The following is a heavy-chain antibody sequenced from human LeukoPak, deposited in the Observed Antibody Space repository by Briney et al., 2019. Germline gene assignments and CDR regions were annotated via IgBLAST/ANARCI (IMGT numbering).Heavy chain of an antibody. CDR3: AKSHSNWGVLEAFVI. Sequence: GGSLRLSRAPSRYPFDHYATRWVRHAAREGLEWVSNVNWKSELTYYVDSVKSRFSISRDNSKSSRYLQMKSLTAEDTALYYCAKSHSNWGVLEAFVIGGQETLVTV. J-gene: IGHJ3*02. V-gene: IGHV3-20*04. CDR1: RYPFDHYA. CDR2: VNWKSELT. D-gene: IGHD3-16*01.